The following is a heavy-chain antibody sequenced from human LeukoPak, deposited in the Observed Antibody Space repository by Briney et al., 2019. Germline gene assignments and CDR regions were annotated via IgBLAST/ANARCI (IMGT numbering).Heavy chain of an antibody. CDR3: ARHLPWSVAAAGNWFDP. D-gene: IGHD6-13*01. J-gene: IGHJ5*02. CDR1: GGSTSSYY. Sequence: SETLSLTCTVSGGSTSSYYWSWIRQPPGKGLEWIGYIYYSGSTNYNPSLKSRVTISVDTSKNQFSLKLSSVTAADTAVYYCARHLPWSVAAAGNWFDPWGQGTLVTVSS. CDR2: IYYSGST. V-gene: IGHV4-59*08.